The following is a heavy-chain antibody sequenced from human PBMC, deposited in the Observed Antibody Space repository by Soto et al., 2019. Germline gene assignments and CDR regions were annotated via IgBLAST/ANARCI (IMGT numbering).Heavy chain of an antibody. CDR1: GFTFSSYA. CDR2: ISGSGCST. J-gene: IGHJ4*02. D-gene: IGHD6-19*01. CDR3: AKEPHWLGSRFDY. Sequence: EVQLLESGGGLVQPGGSLRLSCAASGFTFSSYAMSWVRQAPGKGLEWVSAISGSGCSTDYADSVKGRFTISRDNSKNTLYLQMNSLRAEDTAVYYCAKEPHWLGSRFDYWGQGTLVTVSS. V-gene: IGHV3-23*01.